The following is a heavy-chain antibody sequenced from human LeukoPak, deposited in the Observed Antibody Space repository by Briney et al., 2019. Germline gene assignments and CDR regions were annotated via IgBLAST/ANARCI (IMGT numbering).Heavy chain of an antibody. CDR3: VRDTYDYVRGSPSNWFDP. CDR1: GFSFSDSY. V-gene: IGHV3-11*06. Sequence: GGSLRLSCAASGFSFSDSYMSWIRQAPGKGLEWVSYISGDSDYTNYADSVNGRFTISRDNAKKSLYLQMNSLTAEDTAVYFCVRDTYDYVRGSPSNWFDPWAREPWSPSPQ. J-gene: IGHJ5*02. D-gene: IGHD3-16*01. CDR2: ISGDSDYT.